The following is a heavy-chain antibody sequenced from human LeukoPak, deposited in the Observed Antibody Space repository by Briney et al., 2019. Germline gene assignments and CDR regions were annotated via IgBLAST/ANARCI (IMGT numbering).Heavy chain of an antibody. CDR2: IYHTGST. CDR3: ARTAYDSSGNFLDY. J-gene: IGHJ4*02. CDR1: GGSINTYY. V-gene: IGHV4-59*01. Sequence: PSETLSLTCTVSGGSINTYYWSWIRQSPGKGLEWIGYIYHTGSTNYNPSLKSRVTISIDTSKKQFSLKLSSVTAADTAVYYCARTAYDSSGNFLDYWGQGALVTVSS. D-gene: IGHD3-22*01.